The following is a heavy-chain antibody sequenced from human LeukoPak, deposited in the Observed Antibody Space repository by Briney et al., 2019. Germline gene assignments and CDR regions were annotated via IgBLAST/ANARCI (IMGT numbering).Heavy chain of an antibody. J-gene: IGHJ3*02. V-gene: IGHV4-4*08. CDR2: IYTSGST. Sequence: SETLSLTCTVSGGSISSYYWSWIRQPPGKGLEWIGRIYTSGSTNYNPSLKSRVTISVDTSKNQFSLKLSSVTAADTAVYYCASYRVGASFPGAFDIWGQGTMVTVSS. D-gene: IGHD1-26*01. CDR1: GGSISSYY. CDR3: ASYRVGASFPGAFDI.